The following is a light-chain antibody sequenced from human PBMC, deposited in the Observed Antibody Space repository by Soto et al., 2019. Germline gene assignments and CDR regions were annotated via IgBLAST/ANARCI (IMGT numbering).Light chain of an antibody. V-gene: IGKV1-5*01. Sequence: DIQMTQSPSTLSGSVGDRVTITCRASQSISSYLNWYQERPGKAPKVLIHAASTLESGVPSRFSGSGSGTEFTLTISSLQPDDFATYYCQQYNSYSRTFGQGAKVDIK. J-gene: IGKJ1*01. CDR1: QSISSY. CDR2: AAS. CDR3: QQYNSYSRT.